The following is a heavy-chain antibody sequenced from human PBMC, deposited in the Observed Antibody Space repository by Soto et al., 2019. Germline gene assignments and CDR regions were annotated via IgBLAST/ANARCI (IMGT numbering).Heavy chain of an antibody. J-gene: IGHJ2*01. D-gene: IGHD3-10*01. Sequence: EVPLVESGGKLVQPGGSLTLSCAASGFTFKNHWMHWVRQAPGKGLVWVSRIHYDGSNTRYADSVNGRFTISRDNAEDTLYLHLSSLKVDDTAVYYCARGWYTFSSGSARGGHWDFDLWGHGTLVTVSS. CDR3: ARGWYTFSSGSARGGHWDFDL. CDR1: GFTFKNHW. CDR2: IHYDGSNT. V-gene: IGHV3-74*01.